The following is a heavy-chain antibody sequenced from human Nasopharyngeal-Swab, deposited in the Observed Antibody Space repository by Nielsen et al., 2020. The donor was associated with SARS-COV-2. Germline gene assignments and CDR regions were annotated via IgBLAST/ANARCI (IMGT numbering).Heavy chain of an antibody. CDR2: ISSSSSYT. Sequence: WIRQPPGTGLEWVSYISSSSSYTNYADSVKGRFTISRGNAKNSLYLQMNSLRAEDTAVYYCARETGRITMVRGVIILDYMDVWGKGTTVTSP. V-gene: IGHV3-11*06. J-gene: IGHJ6*03. D-gene: IGHD3-10*01. CDR3: ARETGRITMVRGVIILDYMDV.